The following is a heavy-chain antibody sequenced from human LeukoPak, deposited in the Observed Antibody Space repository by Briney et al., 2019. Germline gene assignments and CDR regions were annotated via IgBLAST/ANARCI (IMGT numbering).Heavy chain of an antibody. CDR2: INPNSGGT. J-gene: IGHJ4*02. CDR3: ARAPGGGYDWVIRFDY. V-gene: IGHV1-2*02. CDR1: GYTFTGYY. D-gene: IGHD5-12*01. Sequence: GASVKVSCKASGYTFTGYYMHWVRQAPGQGLEWMGWINPNSGGTNYAQKFQGRVTMTRDTSISTAYMELSRLRSDDTAVYYCARAPGGGYDWVIRFDYWGQGTLVTVSS.